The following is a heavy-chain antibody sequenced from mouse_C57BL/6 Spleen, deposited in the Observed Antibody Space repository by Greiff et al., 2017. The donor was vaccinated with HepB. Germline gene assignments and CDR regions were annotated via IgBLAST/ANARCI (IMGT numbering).Heavy chain of an antibody. CDR2: INPGSGGT. J-gene: IGHJ4*01. CDR1: GYAFTNYL. CDR3: AKGGSSPYYAMDY. V-gene: IGHV1-54*01. D-gene: IGHD1-1*01. Sequence: VQLQQSGAELVRPGTSVKVSCKASGYAFTNYLIEWVKQRPGHGLEWIGVINPGSGGTNYNEKFKGKATLTADKSSSTAYMQLSSLTSEDAAVYFCAKGGSSPYYAMDYWGQGTSVTVSS.